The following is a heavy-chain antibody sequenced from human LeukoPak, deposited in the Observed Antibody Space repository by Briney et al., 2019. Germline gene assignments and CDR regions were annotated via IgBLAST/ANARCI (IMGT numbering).Heavy chain of an antibody. D-gene: IGHD3-10*01. Sequence: GGSLRLSCAASGFTFSSYAMSWVRQAPGKGLEWVSAISGSGGSTYYADSVKGRFTISRDNSKNTLYLQMNSLRAEDTAVYYCAKVGVAMVRGVISGTNDYWGQGTLVTVSS. CDR1: GFTFSSYA. CDR2: ISGSGGST. V-gene: IGHV3-23*01. J-gene: IGHJ4*02. CDR3: AKVGVAMVRGVISGTNDY.